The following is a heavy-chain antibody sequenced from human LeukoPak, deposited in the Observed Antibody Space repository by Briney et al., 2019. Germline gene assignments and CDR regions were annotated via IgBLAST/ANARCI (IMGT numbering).Heavy chain of an antibody. CDR1: GFTFSSYE. V-gene: IGHV3-48*03. Sequence: GGSLRLSCAASGFTFSSYEMNWVRQAPGKGLEWVSYISSSGSTIYCADSVKGRFTISRDNAKNSLYLQMNSLRAEDTAVYYCARAGEQWLGPFFDYWGQGTLVTVSS. CDR3: ARAGEQWLGPFFDY. D-gene: IGHD6-19*01. CDR2: ISSSGSTI. J-gene: IGHJ4*02.